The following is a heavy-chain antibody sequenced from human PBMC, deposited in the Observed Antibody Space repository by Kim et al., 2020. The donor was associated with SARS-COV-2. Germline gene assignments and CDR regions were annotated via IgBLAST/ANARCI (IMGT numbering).Heavy chain of an antibody. CDR1: GFTFNSYE. V-gene: IGHV3-48*03. D-gene: IGHD3-3*01. J-gene: IGHJ5*02. CDR3: VRDFGWFDP. Sequence: GGSLRLSCVASGFTFNSYEMNWVRQAPGKGLEWVSYISTSGSTTYYADVVKGRFTISRDNAEKSLYLHMSSLRGEDTAVYYCVRDFGWFDPWGQGTLVNVSS. CDR2: ISTSGSTT.